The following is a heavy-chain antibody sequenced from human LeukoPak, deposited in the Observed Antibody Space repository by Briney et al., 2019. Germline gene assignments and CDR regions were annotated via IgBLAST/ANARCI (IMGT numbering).Heavy chain of an antibody. CDR3: AKGYSSGWYSAFDI. J-gene: IGHJ3*02. D-gene: IGHD6-19*01. CDR2: ISWNSGSI. Sequence: PGGSLRLSCAASGFTFDDYAMHWVRQAPGKGLEWVSGISWNSGSIGYADSVKGRFTISRDNAKNSLYLQMNSLRAEDTAVYYCAKGYSSGWYSAFDIWGQGTMVTVSS. CDR1: GFTFDDYA. V-gene: IGHV3-9*01.